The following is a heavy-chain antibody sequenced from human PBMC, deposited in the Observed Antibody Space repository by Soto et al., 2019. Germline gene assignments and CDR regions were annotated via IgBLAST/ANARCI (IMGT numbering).Heavy chain of an antibody. V-gene: IGHV1-18*01. CDR3: ARGPDPTDSDH. CDR1: GYTFTNYG. J-gene: IGHJ4*02. Sequence: QVQLVQSGAEVRKPGASVKVSCKTSGYTFTNYGINWVRQAPGQGLEWMGWINGYNGKTNYAQRVQGRVTLTPDKSTTTAYMALRSLRSDDTAIYSCARGPDPTDSDHWGQGTLVTVSS. CDR2: INGYNGKT.